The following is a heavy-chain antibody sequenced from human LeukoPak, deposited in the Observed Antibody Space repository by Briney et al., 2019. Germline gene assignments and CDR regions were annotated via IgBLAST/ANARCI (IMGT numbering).Heavy chain of an antibody. J-gene: IGHJ4*02. V-gene: IGHV4-34*01. CDR3: ARNYNYGRYFFDS. D-gene: IGHD3-10*01. CDR1: GGSFSGYH. Sequence: PSETLSLSCAVYGGSFSGYHLNWIRQPPGKGLEWIGEINRGGSTNYNPSLKSRITISVDTSKNQFSLKLTSVTAADTAVYYCARNYNYGRYFFDSWGQGILVTVSS. CDR2: INRGGST.